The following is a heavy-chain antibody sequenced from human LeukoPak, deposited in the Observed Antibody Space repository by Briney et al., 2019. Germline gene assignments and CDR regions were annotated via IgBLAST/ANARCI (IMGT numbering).Heavy chain of an antibody. CDR2: INHSGST. CDR1: GGSFSGYY. Sequence: KSSETLSLTCAVYGGSFSGYYWSWLRQPPGKGREWIGEINHSGSTNYNPSLKSRVTISVDTSKNQFSLKLSSVTAADTAVYYCAGGVAAVSDVWGKGTTVTVSS. V-gene: IGHV4-34*01. D-gene: IGHD6-13*01. J-gene: IGHJ6*04. CDR3: AGGVAAVSDV.